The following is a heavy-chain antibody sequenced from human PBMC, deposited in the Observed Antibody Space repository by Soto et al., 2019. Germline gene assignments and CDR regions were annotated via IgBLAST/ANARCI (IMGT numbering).Heavy chain of an antibody. D-gene: IGHD3-22*01. CDR2: ISGSGGST. CDR1: GFTFSSYA. J-gene: IGHJ5*02. Sequence: WSLRLSCAASGFTFSSYAMSWVRQAPGKGLEWVSAISGSGGSTYYADSVKGRFTISRDNSKNTLYLQMNSLRAEDTAVYYCASPIVGPSSPDPWGQGTLVTVSS. CDR3: ASPIVGPSSPDP. V-gene: IGHV3-23*01.